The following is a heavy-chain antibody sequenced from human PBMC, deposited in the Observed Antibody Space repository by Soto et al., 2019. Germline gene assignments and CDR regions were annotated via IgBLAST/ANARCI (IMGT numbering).Heavy chain of an antibody. Sequence: QVQLVESGGGLVKPGGSLRLSCAASGFIFSDYYMSWIRQAPGKGLEWVSYISSSSSYTNYADSVKGRFTISRDNAKNSLYLQMNSLRAEDTAVYYCARDKDGGVGYYYGMDVWGQGTTVTVSS. J-gene: IGHJ6*02. CDR2: ISSSSSYT. CDR3: ARDKDGGVGYYYGMDV. CDR1: GFIFSDYY. V-gene: IGHV3-11*05. D-gene: IGHD3-10*01.